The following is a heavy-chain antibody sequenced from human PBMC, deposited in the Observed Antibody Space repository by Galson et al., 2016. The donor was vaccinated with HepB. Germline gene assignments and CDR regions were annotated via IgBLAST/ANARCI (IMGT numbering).Heavy chain of an antibody. CDR1: GGSISSYY. Sequence: SETLSLTCTVSGGSISSYYWNWIRQPPGKGLERIGYIFHRGSTNYNPSLKSRVTISVDTSKSHFSLKLTSVTAADTAVYYCARTSGNPSHFDLWGQGTLVTVSS. J-gene: IGHJ4*02. CDR2: IFHRGST. V-gene: IGHV4-59*12. CDR3: ARTSGNPSHFDL. D-gene: IGHD3-10*01.